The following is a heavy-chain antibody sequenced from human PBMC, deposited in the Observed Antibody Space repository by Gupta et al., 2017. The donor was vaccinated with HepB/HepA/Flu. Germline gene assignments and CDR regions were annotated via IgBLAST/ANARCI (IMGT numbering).Heavy chain of an antibody. J-gene: IGHJ3*02. D-gene: IGHD3-10*02. CDR3: ARDVPSDGAFDI. V-gene: IGHV3-33*01. Sequence: QAQLVESGGGVVQPGRSLRLSCAASGFTFSSYGMHWVRQAPGKGLGRVADIWYDGKNKYYAESVKGRFTISRDNAKNTLYLQMKSLRAEDTAVYYWARDVPSDGAFDIWGQGTMVTVS. CDR2: IWYDGKNK. CDR1: GFTFSSYG.